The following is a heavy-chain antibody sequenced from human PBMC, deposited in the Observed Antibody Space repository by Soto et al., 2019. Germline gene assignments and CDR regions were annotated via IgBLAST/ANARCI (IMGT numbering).Heavy chain of an antibody. J-gene: IGHJ4*02. CDR1: GDSISSSSYY. CDR3: ARRKYSGTFWSLDY. CDR2: IFYSGIT. Sequence: PSETLSLTCTVSGDSISSSSYYWAWIRQPPGKGLEWIGNIFYSGITYYNPSLRSRVTMSVDTSKNQFSLKLRSVIAADTAMYYCARRKYSGTFWSLDYWGQGTMVTVYS. D-gene: IGHD1-26*01. V-gene: IGHV4-39*01.